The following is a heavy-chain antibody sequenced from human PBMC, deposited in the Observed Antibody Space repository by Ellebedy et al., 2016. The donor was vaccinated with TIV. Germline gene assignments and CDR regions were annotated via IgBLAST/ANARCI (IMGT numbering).Heavy chain of an antibody. J-gene: IGHJ3*02. CDR2: VSSSGTVT. CDR1: AITFSEYY. CDR3: AKSTVINPEGDAYDI. Sequence: PGGSLRLSCAASAITFSEYYMSRIRLAPGKGLELISYVSSSGTVTYYADSVKGRFSISRDNAKNSLYLHMNSLRAEDTAVYYCAKSTVINPEGDAYDIWGQGTKVTVSS. V-gene: IGHV3-11*04. D-gene: IGHD1-14*01.